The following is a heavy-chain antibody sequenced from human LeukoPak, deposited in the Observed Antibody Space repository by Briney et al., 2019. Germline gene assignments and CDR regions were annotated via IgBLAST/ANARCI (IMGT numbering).Heavy chain of an antibody. CDR1: GGTFSSYA. Sequence: ASVKVSCKASGGTFSSYAISRVRQAPGQGLEWMGGIIPIFGTANYAQKFQGRVTITTDESTSTAYMELSSLRSEDTAVYYCARHTYYYDSSGLTYDAFDIWGQGTMVTVSS. V-gene: IGHV1-69*05. CDR3: ARHTYYYDSSGLTYDAFDI. CDR2: IIPIFGTA. D-gene: IGHD3-22*01. J-gene: IGHJ3*02.